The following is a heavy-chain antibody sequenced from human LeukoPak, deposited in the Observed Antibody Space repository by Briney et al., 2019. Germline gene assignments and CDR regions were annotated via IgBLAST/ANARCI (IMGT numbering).Heavy chain of an antibody. CDR3: ARRAYLWFGELLISDY. CDR1: GYTFTSYD. D-gene: IGHD3-10*01. V-gene: IGHV1-8*01. Sequence: GASVKVSCKASGYTFTSYDINWVRQATGQGLEWMGWMNPNSGNTGYAQKFQGRVTMTRNTSISTAYMELSSLRSEDTAVYYCARRAYLWFGELLISDYWSQGTLVTVSS. J-gene: IGHJ4*02. CDR2: MNPNSGNT.